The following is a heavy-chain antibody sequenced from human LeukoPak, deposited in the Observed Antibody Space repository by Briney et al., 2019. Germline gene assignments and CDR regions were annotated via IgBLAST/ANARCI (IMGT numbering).Heavy chain of an antibody. CDR2: TYYRSKWHN. CDR3: ARGEGYRSGGSCYPYYYYGMDV. V-gene: IGHV6-1*01. CDR1: GDIVSSNSAA. J-gene: IGHJ6*02. Sequence: SQTLSLTCAISGDIVSSNSAAWNWIRQSPSRGLEWLGRTYYRSKWHNDYAVSVKSRITINPDTSKNQFSLQLNSVTPEDTAVYYCARGEGYRSGGSCYPYYYYGMDVWGQGTTVTVSS. D-gene: IGHD2-15*01.